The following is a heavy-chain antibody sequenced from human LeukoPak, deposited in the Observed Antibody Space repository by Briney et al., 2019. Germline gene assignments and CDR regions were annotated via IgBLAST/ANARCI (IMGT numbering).Heavy chain of an antibody. CDR1: GYTFTSYG. CDR2: INPNSGGT. Sequence: ASVKVSCKASGYTFTSYGISWVRQAPGQGLEWMGWINPNSGGTNYAQKFQGRVTMTRDTSISTAYMELSRLRSDDTAVYYCAREELWEWLAPDAFDIWGQGTMVTVSS. V-gene: IGHV1-2*02. CDR3: AREELWEWLAPDAFDI. D-gene: IGHD6-19*01. J-gene: IGHJ3*02.